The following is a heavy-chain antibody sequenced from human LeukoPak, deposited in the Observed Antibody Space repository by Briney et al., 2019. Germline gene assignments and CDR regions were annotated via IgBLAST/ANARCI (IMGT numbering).Heavy chain of an antibody. CDR3: AREPGYYGSGSYYSYFDY. D-gene: IGHD3-10*01. CDR2: IEPSDSYT. J-gene: IGHJ4*02. Sequence: GESLRISFKGSGYRFTSYWISWVRQMPGKGLGWMGRIEPSDSYTNYSPSFQGHVTVSADKSISTAYLQWSSLKASDTAMYYCAREPGYYGSGSYYSYFDYWGQGTLVTVSS. CDR1: GYRFTSYW. V-gene: IGHV5-10-1*01.